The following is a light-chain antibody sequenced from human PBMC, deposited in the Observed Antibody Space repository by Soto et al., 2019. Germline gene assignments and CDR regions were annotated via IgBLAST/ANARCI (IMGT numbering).Light chain of an antibody. V-gene: IGKV3-11*01. CDR2: DAS. CDR1: QSVSSY. CDR3: QQRNT. J-gene: IGKJ5*01. Sequence: EFVLTQSPATLSLSPGKRATLSCRASQSVSSYVAWYQQKPGQAPRLVIYDASSRATGVPPRFSGSGSGTDFTLTISSLEPEAFAVYYCQQRNTFGQGTRLAI.